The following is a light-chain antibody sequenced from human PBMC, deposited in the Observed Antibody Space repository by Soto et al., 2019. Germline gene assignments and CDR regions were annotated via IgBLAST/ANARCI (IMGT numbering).Light chain of an antibody. Sequence: QSVLTQPPSVSAVPGQKVTISCSGSTSNIGYNYVSWYQQLPGTAPKLLIYENNKRPSGIPDRFSGSKSGTSATLGITGLQTGDEADYYCRTWVRSLSAGELFGTRTKVPVL. CDR1: TSNIGYNY. CDR2: ENN. J-gene: IGLJ1*01. CDR3: RTWVRSLSAGEL. V-gene: IGLV1-51*02.